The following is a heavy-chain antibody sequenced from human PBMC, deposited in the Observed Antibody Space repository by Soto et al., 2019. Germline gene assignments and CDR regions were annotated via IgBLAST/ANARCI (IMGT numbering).Heavy chain of an antibody. Sequence: EVQLVESGGGLVQPGGSLRLSCAASGFTFSSYWMSWVRQAPGKGLEWVANINQDESEKYYVDSVKGRFTISRDNAKNSLDLQMNSLRAEDTAVYYCARGYDFWSGYSAFDYWGQGTLVTVSS. J-gene: IGHJ4*02. CDR1: GFTFSSYW. CDR3: ARGYDFWSGYSAFDY. D-gene: IGHD3-3*01. CDR2: INQDESEK. V-gene: IGHV3-7*01.